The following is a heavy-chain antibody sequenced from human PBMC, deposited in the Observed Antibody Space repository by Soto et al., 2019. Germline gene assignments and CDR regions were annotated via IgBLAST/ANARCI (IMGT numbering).Heavy chain of an antibody. V-gene: IGHV4-4*07. J-gene: IGHJ5*02. Sequence: QVHLQESGPGLVKPSETLSLTCSVSGGTISGYYWTWIRQPAGKGLEWIGRIYISGNTKYNPSLQSRVTMSLDTSTNQFSLRLTSVTAADTAVYYCARGQRFSDWFDPWGQGTLVTVSS. CDR2: IYISGNT. D-gene: IGHD3-3*01. CDR1: GGTISGYY. CDR3: ARGQRFSDWFDP.